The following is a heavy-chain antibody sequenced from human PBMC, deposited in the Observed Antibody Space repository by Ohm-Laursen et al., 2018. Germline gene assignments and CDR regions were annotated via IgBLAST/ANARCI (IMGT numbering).Heavy chain of an antibody. CDR3: AREGGYDSPGNYYGMDV. CDR1: GFTFSSYS. J-gene: IGHJ6*02. D-gene: IGHD5-12*01. Sequence: SLGLSCAASGFTFSSYSMIWVRQAPEKGLEWVSYIGSGYTPHYADSVKGRFTISRDNAKNSLYLQMTSLTAEDTAVYYCAREGGYDSPGNYYGMDVWGQGTTVTVSS. CDR2: IGSGYTP. V-gene: IGHV3-48*04.